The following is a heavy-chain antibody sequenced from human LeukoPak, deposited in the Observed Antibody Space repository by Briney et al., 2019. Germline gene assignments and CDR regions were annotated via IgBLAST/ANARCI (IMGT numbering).Heavy chain of an antibody. D-gene: IGHD3-9*01. CDR3: ARGRQIANYDIMIGYSLNRLDP. V-gene: IGHV1-8*01. CDR2: MNPTSGKT. CDR1: GYTFTNYD. J-gene: IGHJ5*02. Sequence: WASVKVSCKASGYTFTNYDIKWVRQATGQGLEWMGWMNPTSGKTVHAQKFQGRVSMTRDNSISTAYLELSSLKSDDTAVYYCARGRQIANYDIMIGYSLNRLDPWGQGTLVTVSS.